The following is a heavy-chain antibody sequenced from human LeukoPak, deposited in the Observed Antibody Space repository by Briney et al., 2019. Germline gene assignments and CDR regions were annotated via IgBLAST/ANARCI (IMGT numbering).Heavy chain of an antibody. Sequence: SETLSLMCTVSGYSISSGHYWGWIRQPPGKGLEWIGSIYHSGTTYYNPSLKSRVSISVDTSKNQLSLKVNSLPAADTDVFYFAREGGGSFDAFDIWGHGTMVTASS. CDR2: IYHSGTT. J-gene: IGHJ3*02. V-gene: IGHV4-38-2*02. CDR3: AREGGGSFDAFDI. D-gene: IGHD3-16*01. CDR1: GYSISSGHY.